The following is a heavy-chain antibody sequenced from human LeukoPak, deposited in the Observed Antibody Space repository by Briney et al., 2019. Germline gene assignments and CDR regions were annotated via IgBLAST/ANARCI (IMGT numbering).Heavy chain of an antibody. CDR2: ISSSGSTI. CDR3: ARDSGGGSYPPDY. CDR1: GFTFSSSA. D-gene: IGHD1-26*01. Sequence: PGGSLRLSCAASGFTFSSSAMSWVRQAPGKGLEWVSYISSSGSTIYYADSVKGRFTISRDNAKNSLYLQMNSLRAEDTAVYYCARDSGGGSYPPDYWGQGTLVTVSS. V-gene: IGHV3-48*04. J-gene: IGHJ4*02.